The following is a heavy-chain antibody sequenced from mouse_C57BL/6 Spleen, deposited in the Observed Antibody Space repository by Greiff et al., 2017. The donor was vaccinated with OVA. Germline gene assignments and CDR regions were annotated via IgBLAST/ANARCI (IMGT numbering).Heavy chain of an antibody. D-gene: IGHD1-1*01. CDR3: ARGPPRVITTVVATLDY. J-gene: IGHJ2*01. CDR2: IDPSDSYT. Sequence: QVQLQQPGTELVKPGASVKLSCKASGYTFTSYWMHWVKQRPGQGLEWIGEIDPSDSYTNYNQKFKGKSTLTVDKSSSTACMQLSSLTSEDSAVYYCARGPPRVITTVVATLDYWGQGTTLTVSS. CDR1: GYTFTSYW. V-gene: IGHV1-69*01.